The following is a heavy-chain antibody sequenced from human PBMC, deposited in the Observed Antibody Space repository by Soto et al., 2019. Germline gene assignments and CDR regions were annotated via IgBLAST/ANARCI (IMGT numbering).Heavy chain of an antibody. CDR1: GFSFSTYA. D-gene: IGHD6-19*01. V-gene: IGHV3-30-3*01. Sequence: GGSLRLSCAASGFSFSTYAMQWVRQPPGKGLDWVALISYDGSDKDYADSVQGRFTISRDNSKNTLYLQMNSLRAEDTAVYYCARPAVAFYYYGREVWGKGNTVNVSS. CDR2: ISYDGSDK. CDR3: ARPAVAFYYYGREV. J-gene: IGHJ6*04.